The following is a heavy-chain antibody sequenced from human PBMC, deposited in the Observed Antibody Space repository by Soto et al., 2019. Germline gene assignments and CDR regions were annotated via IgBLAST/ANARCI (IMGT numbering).Heavy chain of an antibody. CDR2: IYYSGGT. CDR1: GGSISSYY. V-gene: IGHV4-59*01. D-gene: IGHD4-4*01. CDR3: ARAGDAVTWGYYFDY. Sequence: PSETLSLTCTVSGGSISSYYWSWIRQPPGKGLEWIGYIYYSGGTNYNPSLKSRVTISVDTSKNQFSLKLSSVTAADTAVYYCARAGDAVTWGYYFDYWGQGTLVTVSS. J-gene: IGHJ4*02.